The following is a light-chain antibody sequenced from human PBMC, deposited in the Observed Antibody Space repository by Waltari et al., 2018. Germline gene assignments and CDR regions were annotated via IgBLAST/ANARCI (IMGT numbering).Light chain of an antibody. CDR2: EVT. Sequence: QSALTQPVSVSGSPGQSITISCTGTSGDVGSYNLVSWYQHLPGVAPKVVIYEVTQRPSGISYRFSGSKSDNTASLTISGLQAEDEGDYYCCSYAGSNTLIFGGGTKLTVL. V-gene: IGLV2-23*02. J-gene: IGLJ2*01. CDR3: CSYAGSNTLI. CDR1: SGDVGSYNL.